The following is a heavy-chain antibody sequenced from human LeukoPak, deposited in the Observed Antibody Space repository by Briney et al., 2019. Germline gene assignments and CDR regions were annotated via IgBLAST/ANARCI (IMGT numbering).Heavy chain of an antibody. D-gene: IGHD6-13*01. CDR2: ISGIGGST. J-gene: IGHJ6*04. CDR3: TKAARIAGPSYYYYGMDV. V-gene: IGHV3-23*01. CDR1: GFTFSNYA. Sequence: GGSLRLSCAASGFTFSNYAMSWVRQAPGKGLEWLSAISGIGGSTYYADSVTGRFTISRDNSNNTLDLQMISLRADDTAVYYCTKAARIAGPSYYYYGMDVWGKGTTVTVST.